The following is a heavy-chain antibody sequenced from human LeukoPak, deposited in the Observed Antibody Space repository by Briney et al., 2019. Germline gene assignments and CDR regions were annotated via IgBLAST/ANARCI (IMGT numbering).Heavy chain of an antibody. Sequence: ASVKVSCKASGYTFTGYYMHWVRQAPGQGLEWMGRINPNSGGTNYAQKFQGRVTMTTDTSTSTAYMELRSLRSDDTAVYYCARDFKGDHFDYWGQGTLVTVSS. CDR2: INPNSGGT. CDR1: GYTFTGYY. V-gene: IGHV1-2*06. CDR3: ARDFKGDHFDY. D-gene: IGHD3-16*01. J-gene: IGHJ4*02.